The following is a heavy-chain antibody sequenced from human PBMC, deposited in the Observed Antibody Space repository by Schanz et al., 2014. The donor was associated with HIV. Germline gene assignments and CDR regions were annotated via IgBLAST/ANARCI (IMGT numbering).Heavy chain of an antibody. CDR2: INPNSGGA. J-gene: IGHJ5*01. V-gene: IGHV1-2*02. Sequence: QVQLVQSGAEVKKPGASVKVSCKASGYTFTGYYLHWVRQAPGQGLEWMGWINPNSGGADSAQKFPGRVTMTRDTSISTAYLELSRLRSDDTAVYYCAREPNYSGFDSWGHGTLVTVSS. CDR1: GYTFTGYY. D-gene: IGHD5-12*01. CDR3: AREPNYSGFDS.